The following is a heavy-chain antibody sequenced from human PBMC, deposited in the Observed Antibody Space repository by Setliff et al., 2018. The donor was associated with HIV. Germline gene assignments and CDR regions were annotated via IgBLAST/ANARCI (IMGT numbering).Heavy chain of an antibody. CDR2: MNPNSGNT. J-gene: IGHJ6*03. CDR1: VYTFTSYD. CDR3: ARGRGYYYYYMDV. V-gene: IGHV1-8*02. D-gene: IGHD3-10*01. Sequence: ASVKGLCKASVYTFTSYDINWVRQATGQGLEWMGWMNPNSGNTGYAQKFQGRLTMTRNTSISTAYMEVSSLRSEDTAVYYCARGRGYYYYYMDVWGKGTTVTVS.